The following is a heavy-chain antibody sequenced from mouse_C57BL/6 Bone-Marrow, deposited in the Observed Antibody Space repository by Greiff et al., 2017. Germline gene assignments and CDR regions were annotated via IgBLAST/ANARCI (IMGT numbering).Heavy chain of an antibody. Sequence: VQLQQPGTELVKPGASVKLSCKASGYTFTSYWMHWVKQRPGQGLEWIGNINPSNGGTNYNEKFKSKATLTVDKSSSTAYMQLSSLTSEDSAVYYCARAVDYYGSSYRYFEVWGTGTTVTVSS. CDR1: GYTFTSYW. J-gene: IGHJ1*03. V-gene: IGHV1-53*01. CDR2: INPSNGGT. CDR3: ARAVDYYGSSYRYFEV. D-gene: IGHD1-1*01.